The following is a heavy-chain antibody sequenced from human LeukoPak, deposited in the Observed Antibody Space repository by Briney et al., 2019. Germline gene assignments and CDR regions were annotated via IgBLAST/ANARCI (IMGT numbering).Heavy chain of an antibody. CDR1: GGTFSSYA. Sequence: GASVTVSRKASGGTFSSYAISWVRQAPGQGLEWMGGIIPIFGTANYAQKFQGRVTITADESTSTAYMELSSLRSEDTAVYYCAREKGFGENYYYYGMDVWGKGTTVTVSS. J-gene: IGHJ6*04. CDR3: AREKGFGENYYYYGMDV. D-gene: IGHD3-10*01. CDR2: IIPIFGTA. V-gene: IGHV1-69*13.